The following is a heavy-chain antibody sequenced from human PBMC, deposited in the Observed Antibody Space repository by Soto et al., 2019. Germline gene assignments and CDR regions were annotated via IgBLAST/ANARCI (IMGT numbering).Heavy chain of an antibody. CDR2: IYYSGST. CDR3: VRHMGVARTRGFDY. J-gene: IGHJ4*01. CDR1: GGSVSSGSYY. Sequence: SETLSLTCTVSGGSVSSGSYYWSWIRQPPGKGLEWIGYIYYSGSTNYNPSLKSRVTISVDTSNNRFSLKLSSVTAADTAVYYCVRHMGVARTRGFDYWGHGTLVTVSS. V-gene: IGHV4-61*01. D-gene: IGHD2-21*01.